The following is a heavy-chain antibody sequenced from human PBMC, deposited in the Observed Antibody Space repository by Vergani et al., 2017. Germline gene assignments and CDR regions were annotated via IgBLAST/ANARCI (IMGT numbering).Heavy chain of an antibody. CDR2: ISASGHDT. J-gene: IGHJ4*02. V-gene: IGHV3-23*01. D-gene: IGHD3-3*01. CDR3: ARDQRDSTIFGAHRYAY. CDR1: VFRFSTYA. Sequence: EVQLLESGGGLVQPGGSLRLSCAASVFRFSTYAMNWVRQAQGKGLEWVSGISASGHDTSYADSVKGRFTISRDSYKNTLYLQMNSLRADDTAIYYCARDQRDSTIFGAHRYAYWGQGSLVTVSS.